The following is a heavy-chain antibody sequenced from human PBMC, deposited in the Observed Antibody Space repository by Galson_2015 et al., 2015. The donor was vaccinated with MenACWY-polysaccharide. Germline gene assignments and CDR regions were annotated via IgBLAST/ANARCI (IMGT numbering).Heavy chain of an antibody. J-gene: IGHJ2*01. Sequence: SLRLSCAASGFTVSSNYMSWVRQAPGKGLEWVSIIYRDGTTYYADSVKCRFTISRDNSKNTLDLQMNSLRAEDTAVFYCARTEVASRVGYFDLWGRGTLVAVSS. D-gene: IGHD2-15*01. V-gene: IGHV3-66*01. CDR3: ARTEVASRVGYFDL. CDR2: IYRDGTT. CDR1: GFTVSSNY.